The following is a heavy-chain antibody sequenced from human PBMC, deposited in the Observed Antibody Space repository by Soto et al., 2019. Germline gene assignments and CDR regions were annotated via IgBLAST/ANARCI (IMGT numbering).Heavy chain of an antibody. D-gene: IGHD3-10*01. Sequence: RSPTLSLPCAISGDSVSSNSAAWNWIRQSPSRGLEWLGRTYYRAKWFNDHAISVKSRIAINPDTSKNHFSLQLNSVTPDDTAVYYCARTLRAHGVKYIDFWGQGTLVTVSS. CDR3: ARTLRAHGVKYIDF. V-gene: IGHV6-1*01. CDR1: GDSVSSNSAA. J-gene: IGHJ4*02. CDR2: TYYRAKWFN.